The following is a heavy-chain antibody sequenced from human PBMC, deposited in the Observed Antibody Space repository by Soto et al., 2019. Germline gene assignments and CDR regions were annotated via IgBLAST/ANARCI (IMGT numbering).Heavy chain of an antibody. J-gene: IGHJ5*02. Sequence: GASVKVSCKASGYTFTGYYMHWVRQAPGQGLEWMGWINPNSGGTNYTQKFQGWVTMTRDTSISTAYMELSRLRSDDTAVYYCARDSAWFLEASYNWFDPWGQGTLVTVS. D-gene: IGHD3-10*01. V-gene: IGHV1-2*04. CDR3: ARDSAWFLEASYNWFDP. CDR1: GYTFTGYY. CDR2: INPNSGGT.